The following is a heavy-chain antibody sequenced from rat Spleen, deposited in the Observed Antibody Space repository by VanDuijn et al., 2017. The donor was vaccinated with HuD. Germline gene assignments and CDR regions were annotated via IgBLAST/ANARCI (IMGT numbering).Heavy chain of an antibody. Sequence: EVQLVESDGGLVQPGRSLKLSCAASGFTFSDYYMAWVRQAPTKVLEWVATISSDGSSTYYRDSVKGRFTISRDNAKRTLSLQMDSLRSEDTATYDCARRHYGYTYGFAYWGQGTLVTVSS. CDR3: ARRHYGYTYGFAY. V-gene: IGHV5-29*01. CDR2: ISSDGSST. J-gene: IGHJ3*01. CDR1: GFTFSDYY. D-gene: IGHD1-9*01.